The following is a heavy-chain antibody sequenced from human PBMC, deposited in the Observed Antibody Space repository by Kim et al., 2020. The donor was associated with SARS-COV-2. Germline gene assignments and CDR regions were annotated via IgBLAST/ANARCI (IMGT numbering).Heavy chain of an antibody. V-gene: IGHV5-51*01. Sequence: GESLQISCKGSGYSFTSYWIGWVRQMPGKGLEWMGIIYPGDSDTRYSPSFQGQVTISADKSISTAYLQWSSLKASDTAMYYCARCHDYGGGGYYYGMDVWGQGTTVTVSS. CDR2: IYPGDSDT. CDR1: GYSFTSYW. J-gene: IGHJ6*02. CDR3: ARCHDYGGGGYYYGMDV. D-gene: IGHD4-17*01.